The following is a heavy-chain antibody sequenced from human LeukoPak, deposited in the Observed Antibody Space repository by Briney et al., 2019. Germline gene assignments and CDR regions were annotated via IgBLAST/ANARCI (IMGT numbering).Heavy chain of an antibody. CDR1: GFTFSDYY. J-gene: IGHJ4*02. CDR2: INQDGSLK. CDR3: ARDLRTGYTYGYPLDY. Sequence: GGSLRLSCAASGFTFSDYYMSWIRQAPGKGLEWVANINQDGSLKYYVDSVKGRFTISRDNAKNSLYLQMNSLRAEDTAFYYCARDLRTGYTYGYPLDYWGQGTLVTVSS. D-gene: IGHD5-18*01. V-gene: IGHV3-7*01.